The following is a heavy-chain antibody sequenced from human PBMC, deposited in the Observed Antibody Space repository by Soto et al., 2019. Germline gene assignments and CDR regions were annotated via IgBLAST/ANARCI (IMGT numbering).Heavy chain of an antibody. Sequence: QVQLVQSGAEVKKPGSSGKVSCKASGGTFSNYPISWVRQAPGQGLEWMGGIIPIFGTVNYAQKFQGRVTITADESTSTAYMELSSLRSEDTAVYYCARGNHRWLQLWYFDLWGRGTLVTVSS. CDR2: IIPIFGTV. CDR1: GGTFSNYP. CDR3: ARGNHRWLQLWYFDL. V-gene: IGHV1-69*12. D-gene: IGHD5-12*01. J-gene: IGHJ2*01.